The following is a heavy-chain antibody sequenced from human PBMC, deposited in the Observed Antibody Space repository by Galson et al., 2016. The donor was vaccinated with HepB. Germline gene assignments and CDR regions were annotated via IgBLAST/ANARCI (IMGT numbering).Heavy chain of an antibody. CDR3: VKRTTATGGYFDY. J-gene: IGHJ4*02. CDR1: GFTLSNYV. Sequence: SLRLSCAASGFTLSNYVMSWVRQVPGRGLESVSSIIGSGATTYYTDSVRGRFTISRDISKNTLYLEMNSLRADDTAVYYCVKRTTATGGYFDYWGQGTLVTVSS. V-gene: IGHV3-23*01. CDR2: IIGSGATT. D-gene: IGHD2-8*02.